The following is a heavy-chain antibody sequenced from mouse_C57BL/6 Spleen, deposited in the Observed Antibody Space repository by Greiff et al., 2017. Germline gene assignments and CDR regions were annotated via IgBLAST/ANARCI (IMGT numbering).Heavy chain of an antibody. Sequence: VLLQQSGTVLARPGALVMMSCKTSGYTSTSYWLHWVKQRPGQGLEWIGAISPGNSDTSYNQKFKGKAKLTAVTSASAAYVELSSLTNEDSAVYYCTRHSNYAFAYWGQGTLVTVSA. D-gene: IGHD2-5*01. CDR2: ISPGNSDT. CDR3: TRHSNYAFAY. V-gene: IGHV1-5*01. CDR1: GYTSTSYW. J-gene: IGHJ3*01.